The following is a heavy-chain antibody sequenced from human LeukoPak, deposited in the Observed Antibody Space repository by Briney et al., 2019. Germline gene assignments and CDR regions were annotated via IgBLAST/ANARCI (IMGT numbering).Heavy chain of an antibody. CDR1: GGSISSYY. CDR2: IYYRGST. Sequence: SETLSLTCTVSGGSISSYYWIWIRKPPAKGLGWIGYIYYRGSTNHNPPLQPRVTISLDTSKNQFSLKLSSVTAADTAVYYCARSRRWDAFDIWGQGTMVTVSS. V-gene: IGHV4-59*01. CDR3: ARSRRWDAFDI. D-gene: IGHD5-24*01. J-gene: IGHJ3*02.